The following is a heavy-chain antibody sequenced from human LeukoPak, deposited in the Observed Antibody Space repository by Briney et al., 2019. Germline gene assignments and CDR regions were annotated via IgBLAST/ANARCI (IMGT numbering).Heavy chain of an antibody. CDR2: ISWNSGSI. CDR1: GFTFDDYA. V-gene: IGHV3-9*01. Sequence: GGSLRLSCAASGFTFDDYAMHWVRQAPGKGLEWVSGISWNSGSIGYADFVKGRFTISRDNAKNSLYLQMNSLRAEDTALYYCAKGKGYSYGYSLDYWGQGTLVTVSS. J-gene: IGHJ4*02. CDR3: AKGKGYSYGYSLDY. D-gene: IGHD5-18*01.